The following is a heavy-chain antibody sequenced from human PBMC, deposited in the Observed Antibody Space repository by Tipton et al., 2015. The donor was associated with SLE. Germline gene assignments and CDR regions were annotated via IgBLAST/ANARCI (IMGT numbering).Heavy chain of an antibody. CDR1: GGSISSYY. D-gene: IGHD2-15*01. CDR2: INHSGST. Sequence: TLSLTCTVSGGSISSYYWSWIRQPPGKGLEWIGEINHSGSTNYNPSLKSRVTVSVDTSKNQFSLRLSSVTAADTAVYYCARFGYCSRGSCYYYGLDVWGRGTTVTVSS. CDR3: ARFGYCSRGSCYYYGLDV. V-gene: IGHV4-34*01. J-gene: IGHJ6*02.